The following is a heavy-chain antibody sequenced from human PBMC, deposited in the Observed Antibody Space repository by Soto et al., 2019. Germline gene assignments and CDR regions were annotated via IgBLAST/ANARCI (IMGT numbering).Heavy chain of an antibody. J-gene: IGHJ4*02. Sequence: EVQLLESGGGSVQPGGSLRLSCAASGFTFSNYAMHWVRRPPGKGLEWVSSISHSGVTSYYADSVKGRFSISRDSLVNTLYLQMNSLRAEDTAVYYCAKGRGQNGNCDYWGQGTLVSVSP. V-gene: IGHV3-23*01. CDR3: AKGRGQNGNCDY. D-gene: IGHD1-7*01. CDR2: ISHSGVTS. CDR1: GFTFSNYA.